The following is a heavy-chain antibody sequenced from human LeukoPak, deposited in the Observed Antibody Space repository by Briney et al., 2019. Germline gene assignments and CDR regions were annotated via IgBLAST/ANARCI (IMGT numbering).Heavy chain of an antibody. CDR1: GYTFTSYG. J-gene: IGHJ4*02. Sequence: ASVKVSCKASGYTFTSYGISWVRQAPGQGLEWMGWISAYNGNTNYAQKLQCRVTMTTDTSTSTAYMELRSLRSDDTAVYYCARVSGYSGYGPRYCSGGSCKSNFDYWGQGTLVTVSS. D-gene: IGHD2-15*01. CDR3: ARVSGYSGYGPRYCSGGSCKSNFDY. V-gene: IGHV1-18*01. CDR2: ISAYNGNT.